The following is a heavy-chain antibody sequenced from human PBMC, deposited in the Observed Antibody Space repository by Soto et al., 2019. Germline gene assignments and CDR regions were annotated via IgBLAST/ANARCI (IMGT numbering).Heavy chain of an antibody. CDR2: ISAYSGET. CDR1: GYTFLSYG. J-gene: IGHJ4*02. CDR3: ARNPSGSSFDS. V-gene: IGHV1-18*04. D-gene: IGHD1-26*01. Sequence: ASVKVSCKASGYTFLSYGISWVRQAPGQGLEWMGWISAYSGETDYAQRLQDRVTLTRDTSTNTAYMELRSLRSDDTAVYYCARNPSGSSFDSWGQGTLVTVSS.